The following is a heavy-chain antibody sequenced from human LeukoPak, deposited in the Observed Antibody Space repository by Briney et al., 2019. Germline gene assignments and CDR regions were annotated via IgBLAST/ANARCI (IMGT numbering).Heavy chain of an antibody. V-gene: IGHV3-13*04. D-gene: IGHD3-10*01. J-gene: IGHJ4*02. Sequence: GGSLRLSCAASGFTFSTYDMHWVRQATGKGLEWVSGINPAGDTYYPGSVKGRFTISRDNSKNTLYLQMNSLLAEEPALYYCAKTMVRGVIIPFDSWGQGTLVTVSS. CDR1: GFTFSTYD. CDR2: INPAGDT. CDR3: AKTMVRGVIIPFDS.